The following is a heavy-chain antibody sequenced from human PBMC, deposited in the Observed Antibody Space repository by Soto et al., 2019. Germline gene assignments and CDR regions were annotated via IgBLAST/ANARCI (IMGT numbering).Heavy chain of an antibody. CDR1: GGSFSGYY. V-gene: IGHV4-34*01. CDR2: INHSGST. J-gene: IGHJ6*02. CDR3: ARGPIVRGVIDYYYYGMDV. D-gene: IGHD3-10*01. Sequence: QVQLQQWGAGLLKPSETLSLTCAVYGGSFSGYYWSWIRQPPGKGLEWIGEINHSGSTNYNPSLKSRVTISVDTSKNQFSLKLSSVTAADTAVYYCARGPIVRGVIDYYYYGMDVWGQGTTVTVSS.